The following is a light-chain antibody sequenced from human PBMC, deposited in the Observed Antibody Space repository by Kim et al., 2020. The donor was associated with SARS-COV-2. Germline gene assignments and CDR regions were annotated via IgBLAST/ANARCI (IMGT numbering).Light chain of an antibody. CDR3: LQYNNWGGT. CDR2: GAS. CDR1: RSVIST. Sequence: VSPQGKAAHPPGAPRSVISTLAWCHQKPLGAPPGLIYGASATAAGVAATFSGGGCGGEFSLTIISLQSVDFVVYYCLQYNNWGGTFGEGTKVEIK. J-gene: IGKJ1*01. V-gene: IGKV3-15*01.